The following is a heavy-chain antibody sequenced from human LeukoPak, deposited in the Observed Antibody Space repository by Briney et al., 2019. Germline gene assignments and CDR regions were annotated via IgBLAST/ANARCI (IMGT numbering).Heavy chain of an antibody. V-gene: IGHV4-4*02. CDR3: ARVEEGYGSGRRENYYYYYMDV. D-gene: IGHD3-10*01. CDR2: IHYSGST. CDR1: GGSISSSNW. Sequence: PSGTLSLTCAVSGGSISSSNWWSWVRQPPGKGLEWIGYIHYSGSTNYKSSLKSRVTISVDRSKNQFSLKLSSVTTADTAVYYCARVEEGYGSGRRENYYYYYMDVWGKGTTVTISS. J-gene: IGHJ6*03.